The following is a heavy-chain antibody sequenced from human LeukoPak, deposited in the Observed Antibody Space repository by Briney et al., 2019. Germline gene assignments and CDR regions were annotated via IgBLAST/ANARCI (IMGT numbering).Heavy chain of an antibody. D-gene: IGHD6-19*01. V-gene: IGHV3-64*01. Sequence: GGSLRLSCAASGFTFSSYAMHWVRQAPGKGLEYVSAISRNGGSTGYANSVKGRFTISRDNAKNTLYLQMGSLRAEDTALYYCARDMRGWDGYYFDYWGQGTLVTVSS. CDR2: ISRNGGST. CDR1: GFTFSSYA. CDR3: ARDMRGWDGYYFDY. J-gene: IGHJ4*02.